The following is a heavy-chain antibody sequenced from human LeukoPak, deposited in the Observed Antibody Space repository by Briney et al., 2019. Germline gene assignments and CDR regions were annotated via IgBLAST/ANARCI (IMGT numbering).Heavy chain of an antibody. D-gene: IGHD6-13*01. CDR1: GGSISSGGYY. Sequence: SQTLSLTCTVSGGSISSGGYYWSWIRQPPGKGLEWIGYIYHSGSTYYNPSLKSRVTISVDTSKNQFSLKLSSVTAADTAVYYCARDGSSWYHDENWFDPWGQGTLVTVSS. V-gene: IGHV4-30-2*05. CDR2: IYHSGST. J-gene: IGHJ5*02. CDR3: ARDGSSWYHDENWFDP.